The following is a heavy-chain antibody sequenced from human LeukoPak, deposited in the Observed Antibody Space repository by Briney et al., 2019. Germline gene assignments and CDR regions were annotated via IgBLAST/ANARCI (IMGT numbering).Heavy chain of an antibody. Sequence: GGSLRLPCEASGYTFRSYDMSWVRQATGKGLEWVSEIYNGGSTYYADSVKGQFTNSRDNYKNTLYLQMNSLRAEDTAVYYCARDPPSITIFGVVQDYWGQGTLVTVSS. CDR3: ARDPPSITIFGVVQDY. CDR2: IYNGGST. CDR1: GYTFRSYD. V-gene: IGHV3-53*01. J-gene: IGHJ4*02. D-gene: IGHD3-3*01.